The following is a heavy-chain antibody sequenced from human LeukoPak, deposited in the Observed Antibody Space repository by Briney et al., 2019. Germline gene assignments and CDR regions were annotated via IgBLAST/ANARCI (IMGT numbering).Heavy chain of an antibody. J-gene: IGHJ6*02. D-gene: IGHD5/OR15-5a*01. V-gene: IGHV4-59*08. CDR2: IYYSGST. CDR1: GXSISSYY. Sequence: NPSETLSLTCTVSGXSISSYYGSWIRQPPGKGLEWIGYIYYSGSTNYNPSLKSRVTISLDTSKNQFSLKLSSVTAADTAVYYCARLRASSVSTINYYYYGMDVWGQGTTVTVSS. CDR3: ARLRASSVSTINYYYYGMDV.